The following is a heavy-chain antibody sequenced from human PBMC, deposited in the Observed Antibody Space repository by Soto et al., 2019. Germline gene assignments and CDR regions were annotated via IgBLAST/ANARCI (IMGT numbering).Heavy chain of an antibody. V-gene: IGHV3-23*01. CDR2: ISGSGGST. CDR3: AKKYSVVVAAATN. J-gene: IGHJ4*02. Sequence: LRLSCAASVFTFSSYAMSWVRQAPGKGLEWVSAISGSGGSTYYADSVKGRFTISRDNSKNTLYLQMNSLRAEDTGVYYCAKKYSVVVAAATNWGQGTLVTVSS. CDR1: VFTFSSYA. D-gene: IGHD2-15*01.